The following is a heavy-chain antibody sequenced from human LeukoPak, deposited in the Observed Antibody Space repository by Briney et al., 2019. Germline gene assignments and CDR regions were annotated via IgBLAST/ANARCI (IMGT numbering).Heavy chain of an antibody. V-gene: IGHV3-53*01. CDR3: ARDFFGWGYDVSDI. Sequence: GGSLRLSCAASGFTVSSNYMSWVRQAPGKGLEWVSVLYSGGNTYYADSVKGRFTISRDSSKSTLYLHMNSLRAEDTAVYYCARDFFGWGYDVSDIWGQGTMVTVSS. D-gene: IGHD6-19*01. CDR1: GFTVSSNY. CDR2: LYSGGNT. J-gene: IGHJ3*02.